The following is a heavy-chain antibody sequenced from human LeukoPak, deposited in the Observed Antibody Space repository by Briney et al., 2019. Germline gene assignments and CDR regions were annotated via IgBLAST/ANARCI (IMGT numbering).Heavy chain of an antibody. CDR3: ARGGSYLPFDY. J-gene: IGHJ4*02. D-gene: IGHD1-26*01. Sequence: SETLSLTCTVSGGSISSYYWSWVRQPPGKGLEWIGYIYYIGSTNYNPSLKSRVAISVDTSKNQFSLKLSSVTAADTAVYYCARGGSYLPFDYWGQGTLVTVSS. CDR2: IYYIGST. V-gene: IGHV4-59*01. CDR1: GGSISSYY.